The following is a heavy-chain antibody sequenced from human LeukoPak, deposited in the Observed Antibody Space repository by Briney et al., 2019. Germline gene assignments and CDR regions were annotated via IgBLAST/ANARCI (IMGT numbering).Heavy chain of an antibody. CDR2: IYHSGST. CDR3: ARGRYGGYRYYYYGMDV. D-gene: IGHD5-12*01. V-gene: IGHV4-30-2*01. J-gene: IGHJ6*02. CDR1: GGSISSGGYS. Sequence: SETLSLTCAVSGGSISSGGYSWSWIRQPPGKGLEWIGYIYHSGSTYYNPSLKSRVTISVDRSKNQFSLKLSSVTAADTAVYYCARGRYGGYRYYYYGMDVWGQGTTVTVSS.